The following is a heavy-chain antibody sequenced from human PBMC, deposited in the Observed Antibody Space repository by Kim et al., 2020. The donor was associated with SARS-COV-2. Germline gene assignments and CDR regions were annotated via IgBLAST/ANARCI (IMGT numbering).Heavy chain of an antibody. J-gene: IGHJ3*02. CDR3: TRGEITIFGVDAFDI. D-gene: IGHD3-3*01. CDR1: GFTFGDYA. CDR2: IRSKAYGGTT. V-gene: IGHV3-49*03. Sequence: GGSLRLSCTASGFTFGDYAMRWFRQAPGKGLEWVGFIRSKAYGGTTEYAASVKGRFTISRDDSKSIAYLQMNSLKTEDTAVYYCTRGEITIFGVDAFDIWGQGTMVTVSS.